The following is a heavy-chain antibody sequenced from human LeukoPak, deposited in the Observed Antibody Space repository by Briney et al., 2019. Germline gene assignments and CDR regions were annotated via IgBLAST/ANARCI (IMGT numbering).Heavy chain of an antibody. Sequence: GGSLRLSCVGSGFIFSSYGMNWVRQAPGKGLEWVSSISSGNTYTNYADSVKGRFTISRDNGKKSVYLQMNSLRAEDTAVYFCARDDRAARLDSWGQGTPVTVSS. D-gene: IGHD6-6*01. V-gene: IGHV3-21*01. CDR3: ARDDRAARLDS. CDR2: ISSGNTYT. CDR1: GFIFSSYG. J-gene: IGHJ4*02.